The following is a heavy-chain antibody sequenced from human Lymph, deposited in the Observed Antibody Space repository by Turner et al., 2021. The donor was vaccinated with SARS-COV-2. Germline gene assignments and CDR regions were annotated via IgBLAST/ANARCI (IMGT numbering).Heavy chain of an antibody. CDR1: GGSFSGSY. CDR2: VNHSGRP. D-gene: IGHD6-19*01. Sequence: QVQLQQWGAGLWKPSETLSLTCAVYGGSFSGSYWSWIRQPPRKGLEWIGDVNHSGRPNYHPALKSRGTISVDTSKNQFSLRLTTVTAADSAVYYCARVVIAVAGTYPIQVYYYYGMDVWGQGTTVTVSS. J-gene: IGHJ6*02. V-gene: IGHV4-34*01. CDR3: ARVVIAVAGTYPIQVYYYYGMDV.